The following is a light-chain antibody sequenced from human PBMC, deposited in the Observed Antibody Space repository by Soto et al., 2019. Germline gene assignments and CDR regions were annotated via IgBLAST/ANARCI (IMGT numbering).Light chain of an antibody. V-gene: IGKV3-20*01. CDR1: QSISRY. Sequence: IVLTQSPGTLSLSPGERTTLSCRASQSISRYLAWYQQKPGQGPRLLIYGASSRATGTPDRFSGSGSGTDFTLTIRRLEPEDFAVYYCQQYGSSGTFGQGTKVDI. J-gene: IGKJ1*01. CDR3: QQYGSSGT. CDR2: GAS.